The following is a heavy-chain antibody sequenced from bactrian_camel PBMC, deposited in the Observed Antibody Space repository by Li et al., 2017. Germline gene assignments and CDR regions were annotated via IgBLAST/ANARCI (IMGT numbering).Heavy chain of an antibody. D-gene: IGHD4*01. CDR1: GFTLDDGE. V-gene: IGHV3S63*01. CDR2: ISSDGST. CDR3: AAAVRYCGSFNQWDYLY. J-gene: IGHJ4*01. Sequence: QLVESGGGSVQAGGSLRLSCTASGFTLDDGEMAWFRQAPGNRCELVSTISSDGSTYYVDSVKGRFTISQDNAENILYLQMNSLKPEDTAMYQCAAAVRYCGSFNQWDYLYWGQGTQ.